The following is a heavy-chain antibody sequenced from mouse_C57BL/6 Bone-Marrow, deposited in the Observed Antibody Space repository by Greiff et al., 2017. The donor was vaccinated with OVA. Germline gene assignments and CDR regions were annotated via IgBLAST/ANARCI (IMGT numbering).Heavy chain of an antibody. D-gene: IGHD1-1*01. J-gene: IGHJ1*03. V-gene: IGHV1-39*01. CDR2: INPNYGTT. Sequence: VQLKQSGPELVKPGASVKISCKASGYSFTDYNMNWVKQSNGTSLEWIGVINPNYGTTSYNQKFKGTATLTVDQSSSTAYMQLNSLTSEDSAVYYCAFYYGSSYRYFDVWGTGTTVTVSS. CDR3: AFYYGSSYRYFDV. CDR1: GYSFTDYN.